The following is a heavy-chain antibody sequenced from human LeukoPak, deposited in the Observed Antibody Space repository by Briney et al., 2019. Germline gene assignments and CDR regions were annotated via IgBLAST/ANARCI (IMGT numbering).Heavy chain of an antibody. D-gene: IGHD4-17*01. V-gene: IGHV3-21*04. CDR3: ARGATTLTPSGY. Sequence: GGSLRLSCAASGFTFSSYSMNWVRQAPGKGLEWVSSISSSSSYIYYADSVKGRFTISRDNAKNSLYLQMNSLRAEDTAVYYCARGATTLTPSGYWGQGTLVTVSS. CDR2: ISSSSSYI. CDR1: GFTFSSYS. J-gene: IGHJ4*02.